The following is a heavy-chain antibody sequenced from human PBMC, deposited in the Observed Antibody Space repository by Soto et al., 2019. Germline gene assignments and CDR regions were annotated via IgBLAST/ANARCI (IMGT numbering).Heavy chain of an antibody. J-gene: IGHJ3*02. V-gene: IGHV1-3*01. CDR3: ARDMKYYDFWSGSLRAFDI. Sequence: ASVKVSWKASGFTFTSSAVQWVRQSREQRLEWIGWINAGNGNTKYSQKFQGRFTITRDTSASTAYMELSSLRSEDTAVYYCARDMKYYDFWSGSLRAFDIWGQGTMVTVSS. CDR2: INAGNGNT. D-gene: IGHD3-3*01. CDR1: GFTFTSSA.